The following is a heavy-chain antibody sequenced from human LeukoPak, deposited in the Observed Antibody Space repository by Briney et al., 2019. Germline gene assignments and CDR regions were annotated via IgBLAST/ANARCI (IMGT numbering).Heavy chain of an antibody. J-gene: IGHJ4*02. CDR3: ARVYCSSTSCYGGLDY. CDR2: ISSSSSYI. D-gene: IGHD2-2*01. CDR1: GFTFSSYS. Sequence: GGSLRFSCAASGFTFSSYSMNWVRQAPGKGLEWVSSISSSSSYIYYADSVKGRFTISRDNAKNSLYLQMNSLRAEDTAVYYCARVYCSSTSCYGGLDYWGQGTLVTVSS. V-gene: IGHV3-21*01.